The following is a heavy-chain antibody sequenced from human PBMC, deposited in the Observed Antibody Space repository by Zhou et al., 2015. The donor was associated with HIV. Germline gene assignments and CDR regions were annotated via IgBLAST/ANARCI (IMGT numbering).Heavy chain of an antibody. D-gene: IGHD6-13*01. CDR1: GFTFSTFA. J-gene: IGHJ4*02. CDR3: WGYSSSWGFDY. Sequence: EVRLLESGGGLVQPGGSLRLSCAASGFTFSTFAMSWVRQAPGKGLEWVSAISGGGGSTFYADSVKGRFTISRDNSKNTLYLQMNSLRAEDTAVYYCWGYSSSWGFDYWGQGTLVTVSS. CDR2: ISGGGGST. V-gene: IGHV3-23*01.